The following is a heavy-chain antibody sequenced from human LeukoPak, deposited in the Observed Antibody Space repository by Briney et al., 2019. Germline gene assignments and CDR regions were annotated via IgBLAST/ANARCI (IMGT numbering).Heavy chain of an antibody. CDR2: INSNGGST. Sequence: GGSLRLSCVASGFTFSSYAMHWVRQTPGKGLEYVSGINSNGGSTHYANSVKGRFTISRDNSKHTLYLQMNSLRAEDTAVYYCARELSFSFDYWGQGTLVTVSS. V-gene: IGHV3-64*01. CDR3: ARELSFSFDY. CDR1: GFTFSSYA. J-gene: IGHJ4*02.